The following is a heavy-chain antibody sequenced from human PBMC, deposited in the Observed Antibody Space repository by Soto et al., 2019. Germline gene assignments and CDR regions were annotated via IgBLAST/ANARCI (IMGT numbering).Heavy chain of an antibody. CDR1: GGSISSYY. V-gene: IGHV4-59*01. CDR2: IYYSGST. Sequence: ASETLSLTCTVSGGSISSYYWSWIRQPPGKGLEWIGYIYYSGSTNYNPSLKSRVTISVDTSKNQFSLKLSSVTAADTAVYYCARVEAARPYYFDYWGQGTLVTVSS. D-gene: IGHD6-6*01. J-gene: IGHJ4*02. CDR3: ARVEAARPYYFDY.